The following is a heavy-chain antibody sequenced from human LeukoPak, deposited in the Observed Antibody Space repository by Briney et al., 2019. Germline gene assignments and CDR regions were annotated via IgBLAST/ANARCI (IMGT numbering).Heavy chain of an antibody. Sequence: PGGSLRLSCAASGFTFSSYSMNGVRQAPGKGLEWVSSISSSSSYIYYADSVKGRFTISRDNAKNSLYLQMNSLRAEDTAVYYCARDDCSGGSCYPYYYYYMDVWGKGTTVTVSS. V-gene: IGHV3-21*01. J-gene: IGHJ6*03. CDR1: GFTFSSYS. D-gene: IGHD2-15*01. CDR3: ARDDCSGGSCYPYYYYYMDV. CDR2: ISSSSSYI.